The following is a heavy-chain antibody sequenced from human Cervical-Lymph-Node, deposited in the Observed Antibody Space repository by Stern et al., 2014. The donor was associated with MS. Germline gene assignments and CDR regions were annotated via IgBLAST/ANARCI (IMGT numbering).Heavy chain of an antibody. V-gene: IGHV3-33*01. J-gene: IGHJ6*02. CDR2: IWNDGSNQ. CDR1: GFIFRGVG. D-gene: IGHD1-26*01. Sequence: QVQLVESGGGVVQPGRSLRLSCAASGFIFRGVGIHWVRQVPGKGLEWVSVIWNDGSNQYYVDSVKGRFTSSRDNSKNTVYLQMNSLRAEDTGVYYCARDGSFGMDVWGQGATVTVSS. CDR3: ARDGSFGMDV.